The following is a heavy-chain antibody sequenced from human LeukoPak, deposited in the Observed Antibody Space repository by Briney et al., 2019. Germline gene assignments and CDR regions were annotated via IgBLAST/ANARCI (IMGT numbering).Heavy chain of an antibody. V-gene: IGHV3-11*01. CDR3: ARDRSRTYYYDSSGSPGDY. J-gene: IGHJ4*02. CDR2: ISSSGSTI. CDR1: GFTFSDYY. Sequence: KTGGSLRLSCAASGFTFSDYYMSWIRQAPGKGLEWVSYISSSGSTIYYADSVKGRFTISRDNAKNSLYLQMNSLRAEDTAVYYCARDRSRTYYYDSSGSPGDYWGQGTLVTVSS. D-gene: IGHD3-22*01.